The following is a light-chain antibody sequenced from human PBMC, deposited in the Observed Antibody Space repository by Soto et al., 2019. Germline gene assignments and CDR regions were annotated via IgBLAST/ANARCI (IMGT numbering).Light chain of an antibody. Sequence: EIVMTQSPATLSVSPGERATLSCRASQSVSSNLAWYQQIPGQAPRLIIYGASTRATGIPARFSGSGSGTDFTLTISSLQSEDFAVYYCQQYNNWPPRGTFGQGTKVEIK. J-gene: IGKJ1*01. V-gene: IGKV3-15*01. CDR3: QQYNNWPPRGT. CDR1: QSVSSN. CDR2: GAS.